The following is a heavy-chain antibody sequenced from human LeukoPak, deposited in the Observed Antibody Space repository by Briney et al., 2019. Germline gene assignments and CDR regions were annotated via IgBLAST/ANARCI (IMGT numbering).Heavy chain of an antibody. CDR3: ARGVWVVPATIPSPGAFDI. CDR1: GYSFTSYW. Sequence: GESLKISCKGSGYSFTSYWFGWVRQMPGKGLEWMGIIHPRDSDTGYSPSFQGQVTISADKSINTAYLQWSSLKASDTAMYYCARGVWVVPATIPSPGAFDIWGQGTMITVSS. V-gene: IGHV5-51*01. D-gene: IGHD2-2*01. CDR2: IHPRDSDT. J-gene: IGHJ3*02.